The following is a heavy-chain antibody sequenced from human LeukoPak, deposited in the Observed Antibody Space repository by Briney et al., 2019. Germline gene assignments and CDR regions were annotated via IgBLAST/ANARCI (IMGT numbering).Heavy chain of an antibody. D-gene: IGHD6-13*01. V-gene: IGHV1-46*01. CDR2: INPSGTST. CDR1: GCTFTSYY. CDR3: ARDNSNWSIDY. J-gene: IGHJ4*02. Sequence: GASVKVSCKASGCTFTSYYMHWVRQAPGQGFEWMGVINPSGTSTRYAQRFQGRVTMTRNTTTSTDYMELSSLRSEDSAVYYCARDNSNWSIDYWGQGTLVTVSS.